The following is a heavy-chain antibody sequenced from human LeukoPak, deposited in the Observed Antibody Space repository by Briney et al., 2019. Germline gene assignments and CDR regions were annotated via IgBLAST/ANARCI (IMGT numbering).Heavy chain of an antibody. CDR3: ARDQSSGDRIDY. Sequence: SETLSLTCTVSGGSISSYYWSWIRQPPGKGLEWIGYIYYSGSTNYNPSLKSRVTISVDTSKNQFSLKLSSVTAADTAVYYCARDQSSGDRIDYWGQGTLVTVSS. V-gene: IGHV4-59*01. CDR1: GGSISSYY. CDR2: IYYSGST. J-gene: IGHJ4*02. D-gene: IGHD2-21*02.